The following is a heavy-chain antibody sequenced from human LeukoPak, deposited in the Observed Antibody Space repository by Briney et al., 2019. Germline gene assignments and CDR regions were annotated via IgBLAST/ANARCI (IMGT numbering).Heavy chain of an antibody. CDR1: GGSFSGYD. CDR3: ARRGVYYYDSSGYYY. D-gene: IGHD3-22*01. Sequence: SETLSLTCAVYGGSFSGYDWSWIRQPPGKGLEWIGEINHSGSTNYNPSLKSRVTISVDTSKNQFSLKLSSVTAADTAVYYCARRGVYYYDSSGYYYWGQGTLVTVSS. J-gene: IGHJ4*02. V-gene: IGHV4-34*01. CDR2: INHSGST.